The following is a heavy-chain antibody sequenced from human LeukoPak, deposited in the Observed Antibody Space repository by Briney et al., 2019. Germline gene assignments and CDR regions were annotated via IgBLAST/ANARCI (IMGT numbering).Heavy chain of an antibody. CDR2: ISSSSSYI. CDR3: ARDLGSSWYI. D-gene: IGHD6-13*01. Sequence: GGSLRLSCAASGFTFRSHDMSWVRQAPGKGLEWVSSISSSSSYIYYADSVKGRFTISRDNAKNSLYLQMNSLRAEDTAVYYCARDLGSSWYIWGQGTLVTVSS. CDR1: GFTFRSHD. V-gene: IGHV3-21*01. J-gene: IGHJ4*02.